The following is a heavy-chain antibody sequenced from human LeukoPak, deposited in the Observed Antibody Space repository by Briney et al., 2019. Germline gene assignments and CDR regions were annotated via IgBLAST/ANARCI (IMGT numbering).Heavy chain of an antibody. CDR1: GGSISSYY. CDR3: ARGELAYCGGDCYSGSPLFDY. D-gene: IGHD2-21*02. CDR2: IYYSGST. J-gene: IGHJ4*02. V-gene: IGHV4-59*01. Sequence: PSETLSLTCTVSGGSISSYYWSWIRQPPGKGLEWIGYIYYSGSTNYNPSLKSRVTISVDTSKNQFSLKLSSVTAADTAVYYCARGELAYCGGDCYSGSPLFDYWGQGTLVTVSS.